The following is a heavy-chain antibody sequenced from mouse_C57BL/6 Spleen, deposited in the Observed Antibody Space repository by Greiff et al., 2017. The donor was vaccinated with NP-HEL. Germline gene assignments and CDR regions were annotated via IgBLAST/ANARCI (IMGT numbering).Heavy chain of an antibody. J-gene: IGHJ3*01. Sequence: VQLQQSGAELVRPGTSVKVSCKASGYAFTNYLIEWVKQRPGQGLEWIGVINPGSGGTNYNEKFKGKATLTADKSSSTAYMQLSSLTSEDSAVYFCSRGGETGAFAYWGQGTLVTVSA. V-gene: IGHV1-54*01. CDR3: SRGGETGAFAY. CDR1: GYAFTNYL. CDR2: INPGSGGT. D-gene: IGHD4-1*01.